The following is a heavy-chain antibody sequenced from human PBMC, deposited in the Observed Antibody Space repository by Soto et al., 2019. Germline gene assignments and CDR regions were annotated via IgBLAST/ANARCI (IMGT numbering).Heavy chain of an antibody. V-gene: IGHV3-23*01. CDR3: AKSKKRATTRLGYYYYGMDV. Sequence: HPGGSLRLSCAASGFTFSSYAMSWVRQAPGKGLEWVSAISGSGGSTYYADSVKGRFTISRDNSKNTLYLQMNSLRAEDTAVYYCAKSKKRATTRLGYYYYGMDVWGQGTTVTVSS. CDR1: GFTFSSYA. D-gene: IGHD5-12*01. J-gene: IGHJ6*02. CDR2: ISGSGGST.